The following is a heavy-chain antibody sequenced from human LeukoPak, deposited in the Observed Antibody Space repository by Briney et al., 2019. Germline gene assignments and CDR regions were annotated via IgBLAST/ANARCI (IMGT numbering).Heavy chain of an antibody. D-gene: IGHD5-12*01. CDR2: IYYTGST. Sequence: SETLSLTCTVSGGSISISRYYWGWIRQPPGKGLEWIGSIYYTGSTYYNPSLRSRVSISVDTSKNQFTLKLSSVTAADTAVYYCVRRGVVATPDANFWGQGTLVTVSS. CDR3: VRRGVVATPDANF. V-gene: IGHV4-39*01. CDR1: GGSISISRYY. J-gene: IGHJ4*02.